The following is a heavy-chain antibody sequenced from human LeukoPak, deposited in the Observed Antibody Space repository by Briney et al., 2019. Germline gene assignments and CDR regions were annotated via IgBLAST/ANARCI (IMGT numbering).Heavy chain of an antibody. CDR3: ARLKDDVTKFDY. CDR2: INQDVSRI. CDR1: GFTFSRYW. V-gene: IGHV3-7*01. D-gene: IGHD2-8*01. Sequence: GGSLRLSCAGSGFTFSRYWMAWVRQAPGKGLEWVASINQDVSRIHYVDSVKGRFTISRDNAKNSLFLQMNSLRVEDTAVYYCARLKDDVTKFDYWGQGTLVTVSS. J-gene: IGHJ4*02.